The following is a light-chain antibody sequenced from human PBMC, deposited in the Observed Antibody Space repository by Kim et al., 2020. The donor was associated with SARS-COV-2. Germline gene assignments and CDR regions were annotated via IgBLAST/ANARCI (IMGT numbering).Light chain of an antibody. Sequence: ELTQPPSASGTPGQRVTISCSGSNSNIGTNHVYWYQQFPGAAPKVLIYGNTQRPSGVPDRFSGSKSGTSASLAISGLRAEDEADYFCEAWHASLRAWVFGRGTKLTVL. J-gene: IGLJ3*02. CDR3: EAWHASLRAWV. V-gene: IGLV1-47*01. CDR2: GNT. CDR1: NSNIGTNH.